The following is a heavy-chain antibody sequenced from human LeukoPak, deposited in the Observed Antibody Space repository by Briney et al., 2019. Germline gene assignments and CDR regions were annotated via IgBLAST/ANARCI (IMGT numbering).Heavy chain of an antibody. J-gene: IGHJ4*02. CDR3: ARNSGSYPYFDY. V-gene: IGHV3-53*01. D-gene: IGHD1-26*01. Sequence: YSGGSTYYADSVKGRFTISRDNSKNTLYLQMNSLRAEGTAVYYCARNSGSYPYFDYWGQGTLVTVSS. CDR2: YSGGST.